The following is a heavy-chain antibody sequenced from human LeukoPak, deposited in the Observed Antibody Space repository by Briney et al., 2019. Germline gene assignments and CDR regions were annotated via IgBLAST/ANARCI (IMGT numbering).Heavy chain of an antibody. CDR1: GFSFSSYG. D-gene: IGHD3-10*01. Sequence: GRSLRLSCAASGFSFSSYGFHWVRQTPGKGLDWVAFISYDGSKKYYADSVKGRFTISRDNSKNTLYLQINSLRADDTAVYYCAKDQDPHSYGSGSYAPFDYWGQGTLVTVSS. CDR3: AKDQDPHSYGSGSYAPFDY. CDR2: ISYDGSKK. V-gene: IGHV3-30*18. J-gene: IGHJ4*02.